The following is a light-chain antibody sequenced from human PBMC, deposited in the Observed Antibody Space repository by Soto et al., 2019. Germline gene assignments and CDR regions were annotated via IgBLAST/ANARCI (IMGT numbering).Light chain of an antibody. J-gene: IGKJ2*01. CDR2: DAS. V-gene: IGKV1-33*01. CDR1: QDISNY. Sequence: DIQMTQSPSSLSASVGDRVTITCQASQDISNYLNWYQQKPGKAPKLLIYDASNLETGVPSRFSGSGASTAFTFTISSLQPEDIATYYYQQYYNRPPYTFGQGTKLEIK. CDR3: QQYYNRPPYT.